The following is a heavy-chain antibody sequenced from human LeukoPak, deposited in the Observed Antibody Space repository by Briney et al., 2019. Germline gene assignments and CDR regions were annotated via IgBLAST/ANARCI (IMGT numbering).Heavy chain of an antibody. CDR1: GASITSYY. D-gene: IGHD3-3*01. CDR2: ITNSGST. J-gene: IGHJ4*02. Sequence: PPETLSLTCTVSGASITSYYWGRIRQPPLKGLEWIGSITNSGSTNYNPSLKSRVTISLDTSKNQFSLKLSSVTAADTAVYYCARRFLGVEFDYWGQGTLVTVSS. V-gene: IGHV4-59*01. CDR3: ARRFLGVEFDY.